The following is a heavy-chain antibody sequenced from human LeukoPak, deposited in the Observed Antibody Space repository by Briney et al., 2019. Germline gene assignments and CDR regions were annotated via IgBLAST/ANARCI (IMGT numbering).Heavy chain of an antibody. V-gene: IGHV1-18*04. J-gene: IGHJ4*02. CDR2: ISAYNGNT. Sequence: ASVKVSCKASGYTFTSYGISWVRQAPGQGLEWMGWISAYNGNTNYAQKLQGRVTMTTDTSTSTAYMELRSLRSDDTAVYYCARAEDPPGYSSGYHYYWGQGTLVTVSS. CDR1: GYTFTSYG. CDR3: ARAEDPPGYSSGYHYY. D-gene: IGHD6-19*01.